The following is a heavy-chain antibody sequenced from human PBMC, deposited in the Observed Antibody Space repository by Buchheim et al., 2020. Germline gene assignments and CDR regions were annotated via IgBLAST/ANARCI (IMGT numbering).Heavy chain of an antibody. D-gene: IGHD6-19*01. CDR2: INPSGGST. CDR3: ARDFRPRVAVAGGIDY. CDR1: GYTFTSYY. Sequence: QVQLVQSGAEVKKPGASVKVSCKASGYTFTSYYMHWVRQAPGQGLEWMGIINPSGGSTSYAQKFQGRVTMTRATSTSTVYMELSSLRSEDTAVYYCARDFRPRVAVAGGIDYWGQGTL. V-gene: IGHV1-46*03. J-gene: IGHJ4*02.